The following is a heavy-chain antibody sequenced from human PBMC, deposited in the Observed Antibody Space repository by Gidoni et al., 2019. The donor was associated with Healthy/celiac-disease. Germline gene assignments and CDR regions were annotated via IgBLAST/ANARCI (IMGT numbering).Heavy chain of an antibody. CDR2: IKSKTDGGTT. D-gene: IGHD3-22*01. CDR3: TTGQGYDSSGYGFDY. V-gene: IGHV3-15*01. CDR1: GFTCSNAW. Sequence: EVQLVESGGGLVKPGGSLRLFCAASGFTCSNAWMSWVRQAPGKGLEWVGRIKSKTDGGTTDYAAPVKGRFTISRDDSKNTLYLQMNSLKTEDTAVYYCTTGQGYDSSGYGFDYWGQGTLVTVSS. J-gene: IGHJ4*02.